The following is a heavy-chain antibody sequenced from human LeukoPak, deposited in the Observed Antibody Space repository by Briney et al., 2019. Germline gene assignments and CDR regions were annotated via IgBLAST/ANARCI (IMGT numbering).Heavy chain of an antibody. CDR2: IIPILGIA. CDR3: ARAASNRYSSSWYY. Sequence: GASVKVSCKASGGTFSSYAISWVRQAPGQGREWVGRIIPILGIANYAQKFQGRVTITADKSTSTAYMELSSLRSEDTAVYYCARAASNRYSSSWYYWGQGTLVTVSS. CDR1: GGTFSSYA. D-gene: IGHD6-13*01. J-gene: IGHJ4*02. V-gene: IGHV1-69*04.